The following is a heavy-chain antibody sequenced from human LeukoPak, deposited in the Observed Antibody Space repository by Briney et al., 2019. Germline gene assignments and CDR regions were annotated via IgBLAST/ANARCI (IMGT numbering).Heavy chain of an antibody. J-gene: IGHJ6*02. D-gene: IGHD3-3*01. CDR3: ARVSIFDFGMDV. CDR1: GYTFTSYA. CDR2: INAGNGNT. V-gene: IGHV1-3*01. Sequence: ASVTVSFTASGYTFTSYAMHWVRQAPGQRLEWMGWINAGNGNTKYSQKFQGRVTITRDTSASTAYMELSSLRSEDTAVYYCARVSIFDFGMDVWGQGTTVTVSS.